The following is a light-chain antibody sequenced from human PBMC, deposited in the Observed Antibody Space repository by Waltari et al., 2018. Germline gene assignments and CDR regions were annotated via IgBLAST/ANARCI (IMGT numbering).Light chain of an antibody. CDR1: QSVSRA. V-gene: IGKV3-20*01. Sequence: EIVLTQSPDTLSLSPGERATLSCRASQSVSRALAWYQQKPGQAPRLLISGASNRASGIPDRFSCSWSGADFSLTLSRLEPEDFAVYHCQHYVRLPVTFGQGTRVEIK. J-gene: IGKJ1*01. CDR2: GAS. CDR3: QHYVRLPVT.